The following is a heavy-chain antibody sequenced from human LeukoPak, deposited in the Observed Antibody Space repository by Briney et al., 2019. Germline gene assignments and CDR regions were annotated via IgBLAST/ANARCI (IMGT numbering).Heavy chain of an antibody. CDR1: GYSFTGYY. CDR2: INPNSDGT. CDR3: ARDAGDPNFDY. V-gene: IGHV1-2*02. J-gene: IGHJ4*02. Sequence: ASVKVSCKASGYSFTGYYTHWVRQAPGQGLEWMGWINPNSDGTKYAQKFQDRATMTRDTSISTAYMELSSLRSDDTAVYYCARDAGDPNFDYWGQGTLVTVSS. D-gene: IGHD7-27*01.